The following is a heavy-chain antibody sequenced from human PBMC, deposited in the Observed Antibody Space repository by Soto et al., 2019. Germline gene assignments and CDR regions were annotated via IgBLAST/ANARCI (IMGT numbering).Heavy chain of an antibody. CDR1: GFTFNTYV. CDR2: ISYSADKT. J-gene: IGHJ3*01. V-gene: IGHV3-23*01. D-gene: IGHD1-7*01. CDR3: ARRARTATTNWGAFDV. Sequence: GGSLRLSCAASGFTFNTYVMNWVRQAPGKGLEWVSTISYSADKTHYADSVKGRFTISRDNSRDTLFLQMNSLRADDAAVYYCARRARTATTNWGAFDVWGQGAMVTVSS.